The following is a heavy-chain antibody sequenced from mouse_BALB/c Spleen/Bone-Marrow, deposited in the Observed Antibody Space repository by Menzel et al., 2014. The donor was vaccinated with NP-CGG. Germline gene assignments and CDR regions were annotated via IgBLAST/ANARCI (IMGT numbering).Heavy chain of an antibody. CDR1: GYAFTSYD. CDR2: IDPYNGGT. J-gene: IGHJ3*01. CDR3: ARIGIGNIGGAY. V-gene: IGHV1S135*01. D-gene: IGHD4-1*01. Sequence: EVQLQQPGPELVKPGASVKVSCKASGYAFTSYDMYWVKQSHGKSLEWIGYIDPYNGGTSYNQKFKGKATLTVDKSSSTAYMHLNSLASEDSAVYYCARIGIGNIGGAYWGQGTLVTVSA.